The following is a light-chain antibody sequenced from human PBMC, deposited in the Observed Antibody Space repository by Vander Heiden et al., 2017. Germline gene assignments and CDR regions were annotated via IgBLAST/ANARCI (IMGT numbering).Light chain of an antibody. V-gene: IGKV1-33*01. Sequence: DIQVTQSPSSLSASVGDKITITCQASRDITNYLNWYQQKPGKAPKLLIYDASNLETGVPARFSGSGSGTHFTLTISSLQPEDFAIYYCQQYDYLPPTFGQGTRLEIK. CDR1: RDITNY. CDR2: DAS. J-gene: IGKJ5*01. CDR3: QQYDYLPPT.